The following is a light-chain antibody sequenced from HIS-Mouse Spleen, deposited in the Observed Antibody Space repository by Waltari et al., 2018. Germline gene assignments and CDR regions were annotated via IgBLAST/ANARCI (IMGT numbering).Light chain of an antibody. CDR3: QVWDSSSDHVV. CDR2: DDS. CDR1: NIGRNS. J-gene: IGLJ2*01. Sequence: SYVLTQPPSVSVAPGTTARITCGGTNIGRNSVHWYQKKPGQAPVLVVYDDSDRPSGIPERFSGSNSGNTATLTISRVEAGDEADYYCQVWDSSSDHVVFGGGTKLTVL. V-gene: IGLV3-21*03.